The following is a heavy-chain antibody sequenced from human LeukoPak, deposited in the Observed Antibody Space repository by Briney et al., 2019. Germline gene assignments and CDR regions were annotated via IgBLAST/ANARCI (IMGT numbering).Heavy chain of an antibody. V-gene: IGHV4-4*07. CDR1: GGSISGYY. Sequence: SETLSLTCSVSGGSISGYYWTWIRQPAGKGLEWIGRVYTSGSTHYNPSLKTRLTMSVDTSRNQFSLKLSSVTAADAAVYYCARLITGTTTAFDIWGQGTMVTVSS. J-gene: IGHJ3*02. CDR3: ARLITGTTTAFDI. D-gene: IGHD1-7*01. CDR2: VYTSGST.